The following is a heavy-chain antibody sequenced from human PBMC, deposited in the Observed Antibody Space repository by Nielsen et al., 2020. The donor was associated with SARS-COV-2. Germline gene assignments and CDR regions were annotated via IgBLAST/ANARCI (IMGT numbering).Heavy chain of an antibody. J-gene: IGHJ6*02. V-gene: IGHV4-4*02. Sequence: GSLRLSCAVSGGSISSSNWWSWVRQPPGKGLEWIGEIYHSGSTNYNPSLKSRVTISVDKSKNQFSLKLSSVTAADTAVYYCARLRRYYDSSGYYYHYYYGMDVWGQGTTVTVSS. CDR3: ARLRRYYDSSGYYYHYYYGMDV. CDR1: GGSISSSNW. CDR2: IYHSGST. D-gene: IGHD3-22*01.